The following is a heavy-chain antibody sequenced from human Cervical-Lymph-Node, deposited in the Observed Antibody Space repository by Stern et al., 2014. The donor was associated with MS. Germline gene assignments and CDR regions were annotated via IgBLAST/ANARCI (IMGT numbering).Heavy chain of an antibody. CDR1: GFTVSRDY. J-gene: IGHJ4*02. D-gene: IGHD1-1*01. CDR3: ARDTSSPERSDW. V-gene: IGHV3-53*01. CDR2: ITNGGIT. Sequence: EVQLVESGGGVIQPGGSLRLSCTASGFTVSRDYMTWVRQAPGQGLEWVSIITNGGITVYTDSVKGRFTISRDDSKNTVYLHMTSLRAEDTAMYYCARDTSSPERSDWWGQGTLVTVSS.